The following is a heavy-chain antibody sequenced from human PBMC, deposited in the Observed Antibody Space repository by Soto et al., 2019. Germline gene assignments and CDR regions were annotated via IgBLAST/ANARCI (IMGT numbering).Heavy chain of an antibody. CDR3: ARATPYYYDSSGYQKIHYFDY. J-gene: IGHJ4*02. V-gene: IGHV4-59*01. Sequence: SETLSLTCTVSGGSISSYYWSWIRQPPGKGLEWIGYIYYSGSTNYNPSLKSRVTISVDTSKNQFSLKLSSVTAADTAVYYCARATPYYYDSSGYQKIHYFDYWGQGTLVTVSS. CDR2: IYYSGST. D-gene: IGHD3-22*01. CDR1: GGSISSYY.